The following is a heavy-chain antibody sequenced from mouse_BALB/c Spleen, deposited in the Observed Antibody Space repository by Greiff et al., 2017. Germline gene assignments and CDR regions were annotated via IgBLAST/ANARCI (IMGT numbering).Heavy chain of an antibody. CDR3: ARRTYGNDDYFDD. CDR2: IDPANGNT. D-gene: IGHD2-2*01. Sequence: EVQLVESGAELVKPGASVKLSCTASGFNIKDTYMHWVKQRPEQALEWIGRIDPANGNTKYDPKFQGKATITADTSSNTDYLQLSSLTSEDTAVYYSARRTYGNDDYFDDWGKGTTLTVAS. V-gene: IGHV14-3*02. CDR1: GFNIKDTY. J-gene: IGHJ2*01.